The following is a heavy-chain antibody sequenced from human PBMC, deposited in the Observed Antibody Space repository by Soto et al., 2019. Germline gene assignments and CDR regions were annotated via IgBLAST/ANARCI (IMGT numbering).Heavy chain of an antibody. Sequence: HPGGSLRLSCAASGFNFSAYGMHWVRQAPGTGLELVALLSFDASKKYYADSVNGRFTISRDTSRNTLYLQMNSLRVEDTAVYYCRVGVADWGQG. V-gene: IGHV3-30*03. D-gene: IGHD1-26*01. CDR3: RVGVAD. J-gene: IGHJ1*01. CDR2: LSFDASKK. CDR1: GFNFSAYG.